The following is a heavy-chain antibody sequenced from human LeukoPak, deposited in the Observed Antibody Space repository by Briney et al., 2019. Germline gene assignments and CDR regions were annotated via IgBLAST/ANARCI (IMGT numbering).Heavy chain of an antibody. CDR3: ARGTCSRFSWHNPGSMDV. Sequence: GGSLRLSCAASGFTFSDYAMHWVCEAPGKGLEWVAVISYDGNTKYYADSVKGRFTISRDNSKNTLYLQMSSLRDTAVYYCARGTCSRFSWHNPGSMDVWGQGTTVTVSS. V-gene: IGHV3-30*15. CDR2: ISYDGNTK. D-gene: IGHD2-15*01. J-gene: IGHJ6*02. CDR1: GFTFSDYA.